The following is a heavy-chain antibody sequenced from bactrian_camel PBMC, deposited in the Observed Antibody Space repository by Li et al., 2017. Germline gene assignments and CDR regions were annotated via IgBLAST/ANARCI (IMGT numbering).Heavy chain of an antibody. CDR2: IDGDGST. CDR1: EPMYSQYC. Sequence: VQLVESGGGSVQAGGSLRLSCAPREPMYSQYCMGWFRQVPGKKREAVAGIDGDGSTTYADSVKGRFTVSKDNANTLYLQMNSLKPEDTGTYYCAADLVSGCVTASWCCDYWGQGTQVTVS. D-gene: IGHD3*01. V-gene: IGHV3S53*01. J-gene: IGHJ4*01. CDR3: AADLVSGCVTASWCCDY.